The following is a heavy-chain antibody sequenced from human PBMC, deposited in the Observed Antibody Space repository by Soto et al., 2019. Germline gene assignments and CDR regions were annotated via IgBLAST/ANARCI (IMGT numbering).Heavy chain of an antibody. CDR2: ISSSSSYT. D-gene: IGHD5-12*01. Sequence: PGGSLRLSCAASGFTFSDYYMSWIRQAPGKGLEWVSYISSSSSYTNYADSVKGRFTISRDNAKNSLYLQMNSLRAEDTAVYYCARGFSGYEPFDYWGQGTLVTVSS. CDR3: ARGFSGYEPFDY. CDR1: GFTFSDYY. J-gene: IGHJ4*02. V-gene: IGHV3-11*05.